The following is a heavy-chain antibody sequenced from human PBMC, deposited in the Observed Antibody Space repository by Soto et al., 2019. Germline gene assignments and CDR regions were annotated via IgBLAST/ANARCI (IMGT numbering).Heavy chain of an antibody. J-gene: IGHJ4*02. CDR2: ISSSGSTI. CDR1: GFTFSDYC. Sequence: QVQLVESGGGLVKPGGSLRLSCAASGFTFSDYCMGWIRQAPGKGLEWVSYISSSGSTIYYADSVKGRFTISRDNAKTSRYLQMNSPRAEDTAVYYCARDPREYYFDYWGQGTLVTVSS. CDR3: ARDPREYYFDY. V-gene: IGHV3-11*01.